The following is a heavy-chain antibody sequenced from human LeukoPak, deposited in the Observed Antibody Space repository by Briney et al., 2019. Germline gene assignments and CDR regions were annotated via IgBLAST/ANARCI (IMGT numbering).Heavy chain of an antibody. CDR2: IYYSGST. Sequence: SETLSLTCTVSGESISGFYWTWIRQPPGKGLEWIGYIYYSGSTNYNPSLKSRVTISVDTSKNQVSLKLRSVTAADTAVYYCARTTEGCAGGPGYSYYYYMDVWGKGTTVTISS. D-gene: IGHD4-11*01. J-gene: IGHJ6*03. CDR1: GESISGFY. V-gene: IGHV4-59*01. CDR3: ARTTEGCAGGPGYSYYYYMDV.